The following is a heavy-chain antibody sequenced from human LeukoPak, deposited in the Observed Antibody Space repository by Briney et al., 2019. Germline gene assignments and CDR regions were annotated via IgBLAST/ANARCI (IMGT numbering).Heavy chain of an antibody. CDR3: ARGVQH. J-gene: IGHJ1*01. Sequence: PSETLSLTCAVYGGSFSGYYWSWIRQPPGKGLEWIGEINHSGSTNYNPSLKSRVTISVDTSKNQFSLKLSSVTAADTAVYYCARGVQHRGQGTLVTVSS. CDR2: INHSGST. CDR1: GGSFSGYY. V-gene: IGHV4-34*01.